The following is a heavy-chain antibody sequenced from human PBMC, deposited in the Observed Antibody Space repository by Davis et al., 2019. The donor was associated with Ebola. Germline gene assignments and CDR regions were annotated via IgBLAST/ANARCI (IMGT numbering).Heavy chain of an antibody. CDR1: GFTFSSYG. D-gene: IGHD3-3*01. V-gene: IGHV3-30*03. CDR3: ATTIFGVALHDY. CDR2: ISYDGSNK. Sequence: GESLKISSAASGFTFSSYGMHWVRQAPGKGLEWVAVISYDGSNKYYADSVKGRFTISRDNSKNTLYLQMNSLRAEDTAVYYCATTIFGVALHDYWGQGTLVTVSS. J-gene: IGHJ4*02.